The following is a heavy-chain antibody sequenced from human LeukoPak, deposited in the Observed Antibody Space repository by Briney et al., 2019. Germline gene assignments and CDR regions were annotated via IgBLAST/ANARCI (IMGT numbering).Heavy chain of an antibody. J-gene: IGHJ4*02. CDR1: GFTFSDYY. V-gene: IGHV3-23*01. D-gene: IGHD1-14*01. CDR3: AKTSWEAGLCFDY. Sequence: GGPLRLSCAASGFTFSDYYMSWVRQAPGKGLEWVSAISGTGGSTYYADSVKGRFTISRDNSKNTLYPQMNSLRAEDTAVYYCAKTSWEAGLCFDYWGQGTLVTVSS. CDR2: ISGTGGST.